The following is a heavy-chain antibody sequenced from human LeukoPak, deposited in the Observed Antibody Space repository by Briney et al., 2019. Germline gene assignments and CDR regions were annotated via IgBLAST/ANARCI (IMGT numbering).Heavy chain of an antibody. CDR1: GYALTELS. V-gene: IGHV1-24*01. CDR2: FDPEDGET. Sequence: ASVKVSCKVSGYALTELSMHWVRQAPGKGLEWMGGFDPEDGETIYAQKFQGRVTMTEDTSTDTAYMELSSLRSEDTAVYYCARLSATRYYYDSSGYYYPNYRWFDPWGQGTLVTVSS. CDR3: ARLSATRYYYDSSGYYYPNYRWFDP. D-gene: IGHD3-22*01. J-gene: IGHJ5*02.